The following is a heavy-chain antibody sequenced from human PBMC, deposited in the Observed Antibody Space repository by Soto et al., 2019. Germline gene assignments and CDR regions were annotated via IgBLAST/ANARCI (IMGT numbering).Heavy chain of an antibody. D-gene: IGHD2-15*01. CDR2: IYPGDSDT. Sequence: GESLKISCKGSGYSFTSYWIGWVRQMPGKGLEWMGIIYPGDSDTRYSPSFQGQVTIPADKSISTAYLQWSSLKASDTAMYYCARRGYCSGGSCRTGAFDIWGQGTMVTVSS. J-gene: IGHJ3*02. CDR1: GYSFTSYW. V-gene: IGHV5-51*01. CDR3: ARRGYCSGGSCRTGAFDI.